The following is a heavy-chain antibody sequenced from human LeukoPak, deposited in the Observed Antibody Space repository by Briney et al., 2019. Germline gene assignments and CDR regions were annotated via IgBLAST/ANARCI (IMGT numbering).Heavy chain of an antibody. Sequence: ASLKVPCKASGYTFTGYYMHWVRQAPGQGLEWMGWINPNSGATNFAQKFQGRVSMTRDTSISTAYMELSSLRSDDTAVYYCARADILTAYYTLDFWGQGTLVTVSS. J-gene: IGHJ4*02. D-gene: IGHD3-9*01. V-gene: IGHV1-2*02. CDR2: INPNSGAT. CDR1: GYTFTGYY. CDR3: ARADILTAYYTLDF.